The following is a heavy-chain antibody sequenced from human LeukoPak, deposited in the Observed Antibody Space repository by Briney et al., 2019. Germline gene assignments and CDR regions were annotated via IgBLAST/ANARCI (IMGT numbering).Heavy chain of an antibody. CDR1: GGSFSGYY. J-gene: IGHJ4*02. D-gene: IGHD3-22*01. V-gene: IGHV4-34*01. CDR2: INHRGST. Sequence: SETLSLTCAVYGGSFSGYYWSWIRQPPGKGLEWIGEINHRGSTNYNPSLKSRVTISVDTSKNQFSLKLSSVTAADTAVYYCARARPNYYDSSGPLDYWGQGTLVTVSS. CDR3: ARARPNYYDSSGPLDY.